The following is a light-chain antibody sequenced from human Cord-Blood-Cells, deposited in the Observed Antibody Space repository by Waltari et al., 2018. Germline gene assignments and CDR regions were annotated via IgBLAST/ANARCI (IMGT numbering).Light chain of an antibody. V-gene: IGKV3-20*01. CDR3: QQYGSSIT. Sequence: EIVMTQSPATLSVSPGERATLSCRASQSVSSNLAWYQQKPGQAPRLLSYGASSRATGIPDRFSGSGSGTDFTLTISRLEPEDFAVYYCQQYGSSITFGQGTRLEIK. J-gene: IGKJ5*01. CDR2: GAS. CDR1: QSVSSN.